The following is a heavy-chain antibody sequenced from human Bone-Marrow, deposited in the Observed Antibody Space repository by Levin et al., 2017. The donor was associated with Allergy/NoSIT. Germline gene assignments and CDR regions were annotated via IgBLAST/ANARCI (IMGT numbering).Heavy chain of an antibody. CDR3: ARRSGDYYDSDGYYV. V-gene: IGHV4-59*12. J-gene: IGHJ4*02. CDR1: GGSTTSYY. Sequence: SQTLSLTCSVSGGSTTSYYWIWIRQSPGKGLEWIGYIYKSGTTNYNPSLKSRVTISADTSKNQFSLKLTSVTAADTAVYYCARRSGDYYDSDGYYVWGPGTLVTVSS. CDR2: IYKSGTT. D-gene: IGHD3-22*01.